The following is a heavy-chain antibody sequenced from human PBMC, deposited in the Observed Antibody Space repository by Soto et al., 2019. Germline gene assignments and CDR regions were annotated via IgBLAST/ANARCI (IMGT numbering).Heavy chain of an antibody. D-gene: IGHD3-22*01. J-gene: IGHJ4*02. CDR2: IIPIFGTA. Sequence: SVKVSCKASGGTFSSYAISWVRQAPGQGLEWMGGIIPIFGTANYAQKFQGRVTITADESTSTAYMELSSLRSEDTAVYYCARDKWRGYDSSGYSTFDYWGQGTLVTVSS. CDR1: GGTFSSYA. V-gene: IGHV1-69*13. CDR3: ARDKWRGYDSSGYSTFDY.